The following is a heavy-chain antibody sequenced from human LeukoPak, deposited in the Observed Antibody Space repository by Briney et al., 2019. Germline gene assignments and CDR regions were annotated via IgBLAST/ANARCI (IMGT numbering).Heavy chain of an antibody. Sequence: VASVKVSCEVTGYTLTELSMHWVRQAPGKGLEWMGGFDPEDGERFYAQKFQGRVTMTEDTSTDTAYMELSSLRSEDTAVYYCARYWRNPTDSGWYGVDYWGQGTLVTVSS. J-gene: IGHJ4*02. V-gene: IGHV1-24*01. CDR1: GYTLTELS. D-gene: IGHD6-19*01. CDR3: ARYWRNPTDSGWYGVDY. CDR2: FDPEDGER.